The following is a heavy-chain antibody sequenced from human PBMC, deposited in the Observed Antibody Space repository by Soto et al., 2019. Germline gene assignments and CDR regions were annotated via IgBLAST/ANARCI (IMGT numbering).Heavy chain of an antibody. CDR2: IYSGGST. J-gene: IGHJ1*01. D-gene: IGHD3-22*01. CDR3: ARDRVESGYPEYFQH. Sequence: PGGSLRLSCAASGFTVSSNYMSWVRRAPGKGLEWVSVIYSGGSTYYADSVKGRFTISRDNSKNTLYLQMNSLRAEDTAVYYCARDRVESGYPEYFQHWGQGTLVTSPQ. V-gene: IGHV3-53*01. CDR1: GFTVSSNY.